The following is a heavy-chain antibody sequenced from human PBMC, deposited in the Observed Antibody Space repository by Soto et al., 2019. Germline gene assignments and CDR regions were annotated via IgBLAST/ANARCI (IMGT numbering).Heavy chain of an antibody. CDR1: GGSISSGGDY. V-gene: IGHV4-31*03. CDR2: IYYSGST. J-gene: IGHJ5*02. CDR3: ARRHRAAGTGWFDP. Sequence: QVQLQESGPGLVKPSQTLSLTCTVSGGSISSGGDYWSWIRQHPGKGLEWIGYIYYSGSTYYNPSLKSRVTISVDTSKNQFSLKLSSVTAADTAVYYCARRHRAAGTGWFDPWGQGTLVTVSS. D-gene: IGHD6-13*01.